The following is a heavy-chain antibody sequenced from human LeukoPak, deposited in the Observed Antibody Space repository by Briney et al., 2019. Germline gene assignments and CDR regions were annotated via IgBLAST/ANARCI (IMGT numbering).Heavy chain of an antibody. J-gene: IGHJ6*03. Sequence: ASVKVSCKASGYPFTSYGISWVRPAPGQGLEWMGWISAYNGNTNYAQKLQGRVTMTTDTSTSTAYMELRSLRSDDTAVYYCARVGPTYYDILTGYSGFGYYYYMDVWGKGTTVTVSS. D-gene: IGHD3-9*01. CDR2: ISAYNGNT. V-gene: IGHV1-18*01. CDR1: GYPFTSYG. CDR3: ARVGPTYYDILTGYSGFGYYYYMDV.